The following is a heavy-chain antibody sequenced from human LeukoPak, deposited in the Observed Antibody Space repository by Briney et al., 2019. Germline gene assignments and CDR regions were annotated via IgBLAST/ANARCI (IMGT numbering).Heavy chain of an antibody. CDR1: GFTFSSYS. V-gene: IGHV3-21*01. D-gene: IGHD2-2*01. J-gene: IGHJ4*02. Sequence: GGSLRLSCAASGFTFSSYSMNWVRQAPGKGLDWVSSISSSSSYIYYADSVKGRFTISRDNAKNSLYLQMNSLRAEDTAVYYCARDAPGEPIVVVPAAMAHWGQGTLVTVSS. CDR2: ISSSSSYI. CDR3: ARDAPGEPIVVVPAAMAH.